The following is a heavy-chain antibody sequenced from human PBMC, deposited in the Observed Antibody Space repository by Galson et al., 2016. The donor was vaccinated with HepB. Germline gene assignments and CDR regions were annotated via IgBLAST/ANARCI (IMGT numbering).Heavy chain of an antibody. Sequence: SVKVSCKASGYAFSTIALHWVRQAPGQRLEWMGLISPGDGKTKYSPKFQGRVTLDTDTSANIGYLELNRLTSEDTGVYYCAREGAEYDFWIDDYYLHAMDVWGQGTTVTVSS. D-gene: IGHD3-3*01. J-gene: IGHJ6*02. CDR3: AREGAEYDFWIDDYYLHAMDV. CDR2: ISPGDGKT. V-gene: IGHV1-3*01. CDR1: GYAFSTIA.